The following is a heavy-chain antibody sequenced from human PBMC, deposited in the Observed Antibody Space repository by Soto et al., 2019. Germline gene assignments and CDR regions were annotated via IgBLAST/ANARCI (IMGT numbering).Heavy chain of an antibody. V-gene: IGHV3-33*01. CDR1: GFPFSSYG. CDR3: ASSIN. Sequence: GGSLRLSCAASGFPFSSYGMHWVRQAPGKGLDWVAVIWYDGSNKDYAESVKGRFTISRDNSKNTLYLQMNSLRADDTAVYYCASSINWGAGTMVTVYS. CDR2: IWYDGSNK. J-gene: IGHJ4*02.